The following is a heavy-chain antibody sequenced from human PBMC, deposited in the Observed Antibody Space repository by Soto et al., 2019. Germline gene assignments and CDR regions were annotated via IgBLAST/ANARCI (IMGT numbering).Heavy chain of an antibody. CDR2: INHSGST. V-gene: IGHV4-34*01. CDR1: GGSFSGYY. D-gene: IGHD5-18*01. Sequence: SPETLSLTCAVYGGSFSGYYWSGIRQPPGKGLEWIGEINHSGSTNCNPSVKSRVTVSVDTSKNQFSLKLSSVTAADTAVYYCARLHVDTAMAFDYWGQGTLVTVSS. CDR3: ARLHVDTAMAFDY. J-gene: IGHJ4*02.